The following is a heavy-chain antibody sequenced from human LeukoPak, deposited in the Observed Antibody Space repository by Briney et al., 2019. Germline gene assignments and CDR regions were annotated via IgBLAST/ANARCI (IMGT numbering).Heavy chain of an antibody. CDR3: ARYYSGWYYFDY. Sequence: SVKVSCKASGGTFSSYAISWVRQAPGQGLEWMGGIIPIFGTSNYAQKFQGRVTITADESTSTAYMELSSLRSEDTAVYYCARYYSGWYYFDYWGQGTLVTVS. CDR1: GGTFSSYA. V-gene: IGHV1-69*13. CDR2: IIPIFGTS. J-gene: IGHJ4*02. D-gene: IGHD6-19*01.